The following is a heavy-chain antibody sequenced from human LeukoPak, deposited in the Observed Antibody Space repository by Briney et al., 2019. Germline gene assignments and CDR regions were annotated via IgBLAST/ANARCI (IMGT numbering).Heavy chain of an antibody. Sequence: GGSLRLSCAASGFTFDDYAMHWVRQAPGKGLEWVSGISWNSGNIGYADSVKGRFTISRENAKNSLYLQMNSLRVEDTAVYYCARDRDDGGFEYWGQGTLVTVSS. D-gene: IGHD4-23*01. J-gene: IGHJ4*02. CDR1: GFTFDDYA. CDR3: ARDRDDGGFEY. V-gene: IGHV3-9*01. CDR2: ISWNSGNI.